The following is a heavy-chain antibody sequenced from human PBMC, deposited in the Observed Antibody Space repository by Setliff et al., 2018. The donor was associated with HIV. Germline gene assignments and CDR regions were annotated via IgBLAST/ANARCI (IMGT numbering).Heavy chain of an antibody. J-gene: IGHJ3*02. CDR2: IYSSGSI. CDR3: AGYCNDNNCFAYAFDI. D-gene: IGHD2-2*01. CDR1: GGSITSGSYY. V-gene: IGHV4-61*02. Sequence: SETLSLTCTVSGGSITSGSYYRTWIRQPAGKGLEWIGRIYSSGSIAYNPSFKSRVSISLDTSKNQFSLNLKSVTAADTAVYYCAGYCNDNNCFAYAFDIWGQGTMVTVSS.